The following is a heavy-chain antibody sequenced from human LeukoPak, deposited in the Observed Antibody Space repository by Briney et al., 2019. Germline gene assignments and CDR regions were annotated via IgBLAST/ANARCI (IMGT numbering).Heavy chain of an antibody. CDR3: ARRTAAGRGD. V-gene: IGHV4-39*01. J-gene: IGHJ4*02. CDR2: IYYSGST. CDR1: GGSISSSNHY. D-gene: IGHD6-13*01. Sequence: SETLSLTCTVSGGSISSSNHYWDWIRQPPGKGLEWIGSIYYSGSTYYNPSLKSRVTISVDTSKNQFSLKLSSVTAADTAVYYCARRTAAGRGDWGQGTLVAVSS.